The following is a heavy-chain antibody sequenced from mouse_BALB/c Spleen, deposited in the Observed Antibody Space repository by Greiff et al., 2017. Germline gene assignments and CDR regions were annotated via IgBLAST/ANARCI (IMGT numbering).Heavy chain of an antibody. CDR3: ARQSTMITTFAY. Sequence: VQLQQSGAELVKPGASVKLSCTASGFNIKDTYMHWVKQRPEQGLEWMGRIVPANGNTKYDPKFQGKATITADTSSNTAYLQLSSLTSEDTAVYYCARQSTMITTFAYWGQGTLVTVSA. V-gene: IGHV14-3*02. CDR2: IVPANGNT. CDR1: GFNIKDTY. J-gene: IGHJ3*01. D-gene: IGHD2-4*01.